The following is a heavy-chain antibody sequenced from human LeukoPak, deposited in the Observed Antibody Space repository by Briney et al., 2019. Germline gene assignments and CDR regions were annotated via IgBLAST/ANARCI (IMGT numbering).Heavy chain of an antibody. V-gene: IGHV1-3*04. CDR2: ISTYNDDR. CDR3: TRDRSSFSYAFDI. Sequence: ASVKVSCKASGYTFTTYAIHWVRQAPGQRLEWMGWISTYNDDRKYSPKFQGTVTITTDTSASTAYLELSSLRSEDTAVYYCTRDRSSFSYAFDIWGQGTMVTVSS. CDR1: GYTFTTYA. D-gene: IGHD6-6*01. J-gene: IGHJ3*02.